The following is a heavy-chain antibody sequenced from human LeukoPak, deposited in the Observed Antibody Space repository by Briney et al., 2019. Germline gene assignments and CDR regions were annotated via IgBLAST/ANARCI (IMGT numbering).Heavy chain of an antibody. CDR3: ARGAFAREWLVRNGYDY. Sequence: GASVKVSCKVSGYTLTELSMHWVRQAPGKGLEWMGGFDPEDGETIYAQKFQGRVTITRDTSASTAYMELSSLRSEDTAVYYCARGAFAREWLVRNGYDYWGQGTLVTVSS. CDR1: GYTLTELS. J-gene: IGHJ4*02. CDR2: FDPEDGET. D-gene: IGHD6-19*01. V-gene: IGHV1-24*01.